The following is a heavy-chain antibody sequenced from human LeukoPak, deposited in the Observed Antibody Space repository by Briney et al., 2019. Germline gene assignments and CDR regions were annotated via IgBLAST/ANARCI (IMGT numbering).Heavy chain of an antibody. CDR2: RWYDGSSE. CDR1: GFSFSSYG. J-gene: IGHJ4*02. V-gene: IGHV3-33*01. Sequence: GGSLRLSCAASGFSFSSYGMHWVRQAPRKGLEWVEVRWYDGSSEYYADSVKGRFTISRDNAKNTLFLQMNSLRAEDTAVYSCARERDGTGSYYFDYWGQGTLVTVSS. CDR3: ARERDGTGSYYFDY. D-gene: IGHD3-10*01.